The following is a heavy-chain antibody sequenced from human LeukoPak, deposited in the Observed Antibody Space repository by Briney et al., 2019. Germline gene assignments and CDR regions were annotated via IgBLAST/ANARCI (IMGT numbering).Heavy chain of an antibody. CDR3: ARAPSEIGGYYPEYFRH. J-gene: IGHJ1*01. D-gene: IGHD3-22*01. V-gene: IGHV3-74*01. Sequence: GGSLRLSCAASGFSFSSYWMHWVRQAPGKGLVWVSRIKSDGKTNYADSVEGRFTISRDNAKNTVSLQMNSLRAEDTGVYYCARAPSEIGGYYPEYFRHWGQGTLVTVSS. CDR2: IKSDGKT. CDR1: GFSFSSYW.